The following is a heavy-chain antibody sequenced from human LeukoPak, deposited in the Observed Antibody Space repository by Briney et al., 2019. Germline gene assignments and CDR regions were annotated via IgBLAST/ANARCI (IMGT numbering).Heavy chain of an antibody. CDR1: GYTFTSYY. J-gene: IGHJ5*02. Sequence: ASVKVSCKASGYTFTSYYMHWVRQAPGQGLEWMGIINPSGGSTSYAQKFRGRVTMTRDTSTSTVYMELSSLRSEDTAVYYCARDKFSGSYFLHWFDPWGQGTLVTVSS. CDR2: INPSGGST. V-gene: IGHV1-46*03. CDR3: ARDKFSGSYFLHWFDP. D-gene: IGHD1-26*01.